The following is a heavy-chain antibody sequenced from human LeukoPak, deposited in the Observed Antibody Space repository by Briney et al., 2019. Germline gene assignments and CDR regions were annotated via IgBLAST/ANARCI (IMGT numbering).Heavy chain of an antibody. CDR3: SRGGYHHGFDI. J-gene: IGHJ3*02. CDR1: GFTFSSYA. CDR2: ISGSGGST. Sequence: PGGSLRLSCAASGFTFSSYAMSWVRQAPGKGLEWVSAISGSGGSTYYADSVKGRFTISRDNAKNTLYLQMNSLRAEDTAVYYCSRGGYHHGFDIWGQGTMVTVSS. V-gene: IGHV3-23*01. D-gene: IGHD3-16*02.